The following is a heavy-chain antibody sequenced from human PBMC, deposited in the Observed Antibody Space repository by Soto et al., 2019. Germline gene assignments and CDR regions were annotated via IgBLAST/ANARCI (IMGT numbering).Heavy chain of an antibody. CDR2: ISSSSSTI. Sequence: GGSLRLSCAASGFTFSSYSMNWVRQAPGKGLEWVSYISSSSSTIYYADSVKGRFTISRDNAKNSLYLQMNSLRAEDTAVYYCARVSVRTTVTTWYAFDIWGQGTMVTVSS. V-gene: IGHV3-48*01. D-gene: IGHD4-17*01. CDR3: ARVSVRTTVTTWYAFDI. CDR1: GFTFSSYS. J-gene: IGHJ3*02.